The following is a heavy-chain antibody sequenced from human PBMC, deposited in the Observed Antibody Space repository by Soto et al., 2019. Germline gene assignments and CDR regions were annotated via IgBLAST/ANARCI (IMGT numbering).Heavy chain of an antibody. CDR2: IYHSGST. CDR1: SGSISSSNW. D-gene: IGHD1-7*01. CDR3: ARQISGTTGFDY. V-gene: IGHV4-4*02. J-gene: IGHJ4*02. Sequence: QVQLQESGPGLVKPSGTLALTCTVSSGSISSSNWWTWVRRPPEKVLEWIGEIYHSGSTNYNPSLKSRVTMSVDKSENQFSLNLVSVTAADTAVYYCARQISGTTGFDYWGQGTLVTVSS.